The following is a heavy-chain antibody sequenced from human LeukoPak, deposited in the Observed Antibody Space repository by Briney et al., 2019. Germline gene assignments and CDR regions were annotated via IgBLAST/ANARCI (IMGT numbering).Heavy chain of an antibody. V-gene: IGHV1-8*01. J-gene: IGHJ4*02. CDR3: TRGSSGRRDN. CDR1: VYTFTSCD. CDR2: MNPNRGNT. Sequence: ASVTVSFTASVYTFTSCDINWVRQATGQGREWMGWMNPNRGNTGYGQSFQGRITMTRDISIGTAYMELSNLTSEDTAIYYCTRGSSGRRDNWGQGTLVTVSA. D-gene: IGHD6-19*01.